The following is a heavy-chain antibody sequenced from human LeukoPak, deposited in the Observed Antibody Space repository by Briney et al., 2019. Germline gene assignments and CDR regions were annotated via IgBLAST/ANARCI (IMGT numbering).Heavy chain of an antibody. J-gene: IGHJ4*02. CDR1: GFTVSSNY. Sequence: GGSLILSCAASGFTVSSNYMSWLRQAPGRGLEWVSVIYSGGTTYYADSVKGRFTISRANSKNTLYLQMNSLRAEDTAVYYCARGHYYDSSGTRPLDYWGQGTLVTVSS. CDR2: IYSGGTT. CDR3: ARGHYYDSSGTRPLDY. V-gene: IGHV3-53*01. D-gene: IGHD3-22*01.